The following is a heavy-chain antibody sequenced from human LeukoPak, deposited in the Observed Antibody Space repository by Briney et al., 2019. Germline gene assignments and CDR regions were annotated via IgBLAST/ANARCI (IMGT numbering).Heavy chain of an antibody. CDR1: GGSISSYY. Sequence: SETLSLTCTVSGGSISSYYWSWIRQPPGKGLEWIGYIYYSGSTNYNPSLKSRVTISVDTSKNQFSLKLSSVTAADTAVYYCARHDGWYGGLFDYWGQGTLVTVSS. CDR3: ARHDGWYGGLFDY. D-gene: IGHD6-19*01. J-gene: IGHJ4*02. CDR2: IYYSGST. V-gene: IGHV4-59*01.